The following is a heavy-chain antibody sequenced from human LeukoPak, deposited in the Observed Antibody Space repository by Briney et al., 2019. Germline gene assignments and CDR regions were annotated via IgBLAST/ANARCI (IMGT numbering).Heavy chain of an antibody. CDR3: AREMSSSEAFDI. CDR1: GYTFTGYY. D-gene: IGHD2-2*01. Sequence: ASVKVSCKASGYTFTGYYMHWVRQAPGQGLEWLGWINPTSGGTNFAQRFQDRVSMTRDTSINSISMELSRLTSDDTAVYYCAREMSSSEAFDIWGQGTLVTVSS. J-gene: IGHJ3*02. V-gene: IGHV1-2*02. CDR2: INPTSGGT.